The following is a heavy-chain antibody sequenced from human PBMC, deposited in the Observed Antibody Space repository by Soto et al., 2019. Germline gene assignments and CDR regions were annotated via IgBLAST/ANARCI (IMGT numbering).Heavy chain of an antibody. CDR1: GFILSSYG. V-gene: IGHV3-33*01. Sequence: QEQLAESGGGVVQPGRSLRLSCVASGFILSSYGMHWVRQAPGKGLEWVAVIWDDGSNQYYADSVKGRFTISRDNSKNTLYLQMTSLRAEDTAVYYCARVRSSSWPYYYYGMDVWGQGTTVTVSS. CDR3: ARVRSSSWPYYYYGMDV. D-gene: IGHD6-13*01. CDR2: IWDDGSNQ. J-gene: IGHJ6*02.